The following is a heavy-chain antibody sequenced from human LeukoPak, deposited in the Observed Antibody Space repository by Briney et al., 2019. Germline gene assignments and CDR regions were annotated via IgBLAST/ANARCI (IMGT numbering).Heavy chain of an antibody. J-gene: IGHJ4*02. CDR2: IYTSGST. CDR1: GGSISSYY. D-gene: IGHD6-13*01. V-gene: IGHV4-4*07. Sequence: PSETLSLTCTVSGGSISSYYWSWIRQPAGKGLEWIGRIYTSGSTYYNPSLKSRVTISVDTSKNQFSLKLSSVTAADTAVYYCARSSSSWYWGYFDYWGQGTLVTVSS. CDR3: ARSSSSWYWGYFDY.